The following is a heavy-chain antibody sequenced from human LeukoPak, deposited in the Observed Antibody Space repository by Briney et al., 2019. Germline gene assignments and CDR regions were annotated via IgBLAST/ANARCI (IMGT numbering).Heavy chain of an antibody. D-gene: IGHD4-17*01. J-gene: IGHJ5*02. V-gene: IGHV4-39*07. Sequence: SETLSLTCTVSGGSISSSSYYWGWIRQPPGKGLEWIGSIYYSGSTYYNPPLKSRVTISVDTSKNQFSLKLSSVTAADTAVYYCARDYGDYQRGGSWFDPWGQGTLVTVSS. CDR3: ARDYGDYQRGGSWFDP. CDR1: GGSISSSSYY. CDR2: IYYSGST.